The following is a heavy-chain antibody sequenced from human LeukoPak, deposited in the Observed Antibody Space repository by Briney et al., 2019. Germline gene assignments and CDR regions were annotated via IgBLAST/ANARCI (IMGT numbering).Heavy chain of an antibody. Sequence: ASVKVSCKASGYTFTAYFMHWVRQAPGQGLEWMGRVNPNSGVTNSIQKFQGRVTITRDTSASTAYMELSSLRSEDTAVYYCARDDCGGDCYSDYYYGMDVWGQGTTVTVSS. D-gene: IGHD2-21*02. CDR1: GYTFTAYF. CDR3: ARDDCGGDCYSDYYYGMDV. J-gene: IGHJ6*02. CDR2: VNPNSGVT. V-gene: IGHV1-2*06.